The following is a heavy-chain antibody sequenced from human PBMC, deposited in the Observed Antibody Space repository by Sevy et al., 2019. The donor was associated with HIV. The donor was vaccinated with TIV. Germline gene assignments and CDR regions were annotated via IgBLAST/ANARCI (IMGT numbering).Heavy chain of an antibody. CDR3: AREEELLDAFDI. J-gene: IGHJ3*02. D-gene: IGHD1-26*01. Sequence: ASVKVSCKASGYTFTSYGISWVRQAPGQGLEWMGWISAYNGNTNYTQKLQGRVTMTTDTSTSTAYMELRSLRSDDTAVYYCAREEELLDAFDIWGQGTMVTVSS. CDR1: GYTFTSYG. CDR2: ISAYNGNT. V-gene: IGHV1-18*01.